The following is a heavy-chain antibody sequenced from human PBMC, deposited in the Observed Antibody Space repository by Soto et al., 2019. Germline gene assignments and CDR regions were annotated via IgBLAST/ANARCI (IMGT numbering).Heavy chain of an antibody. V-gene: IGHV1-69*01. Sequence: QVQLVQSGAEVKKPGSSVKVSCKASGGTLSSSAISWVRQAPGQGLEWMGGIIPIYGTTNYAQKFQDRVPITADESTSTAYMELSSLRSEDTAVYYCARNMGGCSAGSCRYNWFDPWGQGTLVTVSS. CDR1: GGTLSSSA. J-gene: IGHJ5*02. CDR2: IIPIYGTT. D-gene: IGHD2-15*01. CDR3: ARNMGGCSAGSCRYNWFDP.